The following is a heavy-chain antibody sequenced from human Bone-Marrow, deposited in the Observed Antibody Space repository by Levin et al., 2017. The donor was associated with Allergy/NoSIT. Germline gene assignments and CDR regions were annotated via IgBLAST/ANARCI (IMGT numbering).Heavy chain of an antibody. D-gene: IGHD1-26*01. Sequence: SQTLSLTCTVSGGSISGGGYYWCWIRQHPGKGLEWIGCISYIGSTHYNPSLKSRVTISADTSDKQFSLKMSSVTAADTAVFYCARRTFHGASDAFDVWGQGTIVTVSS. CDR3: ARRTFHGASDAFDV. V-gene: IGHV4-31*03. CDR1: GGSISGGGYY. J-gene: IGHJ3*01. CDR2: ISYIGST.